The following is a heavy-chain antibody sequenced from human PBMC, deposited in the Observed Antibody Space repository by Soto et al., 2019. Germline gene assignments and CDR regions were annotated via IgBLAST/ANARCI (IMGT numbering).Heavy chain of an antibody. CDR3: ARHPIIPNSSSWKPPFDY. V-gene: IGHV5-10-1*01. J-gene: IGHJ4*02. D-gene: IGHD6-13*01. Sequence: GATLKTSRQAPVYSITRYYTRSVHVMPVKGQEWMGRINPYDSTTNYSPSFQAHLTISADKSSITAPLQWSSLKASDAAVYYCARHPIIPNSSSWKPPFDYWAQATLLTTSS. CDR1: VYSITRYY. CDR2: INPYDSTT.